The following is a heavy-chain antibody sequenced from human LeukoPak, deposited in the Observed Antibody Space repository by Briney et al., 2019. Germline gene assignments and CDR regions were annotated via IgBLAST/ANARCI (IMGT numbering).Heavy chain of an antibody. D-gene: IGHD3-3*01. V-gene: IGHV1-46*01. Sequence: GASVKVSCKAFGYTFTSNYMHWVRRAPGQGPEWMGVISPSGGSTTYAQKYQGRVTLTRDMSTSTDYLELSSLRSEDTAVYYCATDFWSGTNIIDYWGQGTLVTVSS. CDR3: ATDFWSGTNIIDY. J-gene: IGHJ4*02. CDR1: GYTFTSNY. CDR2: ISPSGGST.